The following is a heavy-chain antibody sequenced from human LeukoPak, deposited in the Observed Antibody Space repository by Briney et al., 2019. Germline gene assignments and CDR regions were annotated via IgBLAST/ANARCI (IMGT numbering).Heavy chain of an antibody. V-gene: IGHV1-3*04. CDR3: ARERSISGGSCYAS. J-gene: IGHJ4*02. Sequence: GASVKVSCKASGYIFTSYAMHWVRQAPGQRLEWMGWINTGNGNTKYSQKFQGRVTITRDTSASTAYMELSSLRFEDTAVYYCARERSISGGSCYASWGQGTLVTVSS. D-gene: IGHD2-15*01. CDR1: GYIFTSYA. CDR2: INTGNGNT.